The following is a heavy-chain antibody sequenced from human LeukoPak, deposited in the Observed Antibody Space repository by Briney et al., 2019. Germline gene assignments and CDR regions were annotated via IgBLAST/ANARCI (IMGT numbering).Heavy chain of an antibody. V-gene: IGHV4-59*02. CDR3: ARVRGYSDYYYYMDV. CDR1: GNSVSNYY. J-gene: IGHJ6*03. Sequence: SETLSLTCTVSGNSVSNYYWNWIRQPPGKGLEWIGYIYYNGNTNYNPSLKSPVIISVDTSKNQFSLKLSSVTAADTAVYYCARVRGYSDYYYYMDVWGKGTTVTISS. CDR2: IYYNGNT. D-gene: IGHD5-12*01.